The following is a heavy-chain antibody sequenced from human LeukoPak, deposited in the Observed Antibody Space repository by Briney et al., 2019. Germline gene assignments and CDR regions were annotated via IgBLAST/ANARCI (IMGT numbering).Heavy chain of an antibody. CDR1: GYTFTTYG. CDR2: ISPYKGKT. D-gene: IGHD2-15*01. CDR3: ASDRAVVVAATDS. Sequence: ASVKVSCKASGYTFTTYGISWVRQAPGQGLEWMGWISPYKGKTNYAQKLQGRVTITTDTFTRTACMELWRLRSDDTAVYYCASDRAVVVAATDSWGQGTLVTVSS. J-gene: IGHJ4*02. V-gene: IGHV1-18*01.